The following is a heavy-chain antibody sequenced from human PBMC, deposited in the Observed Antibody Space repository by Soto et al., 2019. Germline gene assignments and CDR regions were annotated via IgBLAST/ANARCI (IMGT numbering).Heavy chain of an antibody. CDR1: GGTFSSYA. D-gene: IGHD6-13*01. V-gene: IGHV1-69*12. CDR3: ARDRGIAAAGTDWFDP. CDR2: IIPIFGTA. J-gene: IGHJ5*02. Sequence: QVQLVQSGAEVKKPGSSVKVSCKASGGTFSSYAISWVRQAPGQGLEWMGGIIPIFGTANYAQKFQGRVTITADEATSTAYMELSSLRSEDTAVYYCARDRGIAAAGTDWFDPWGQGTLVTVSS.